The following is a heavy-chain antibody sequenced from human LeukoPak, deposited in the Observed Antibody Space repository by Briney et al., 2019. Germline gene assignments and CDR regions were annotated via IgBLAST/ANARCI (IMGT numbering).Heavy chain of an antibody. Sequence: GASVKVSCKASGYTFTSYDINWVRQATGQGLEWMGWMNPNSGNTGYAQKFQDRVTMTRNTSISTAYMELSSLRSEDTAVYYCARDSRARGDPPPHWGQGTLVTVSS. V-gene: IGHV1-8*01. CDR2: MNPNSGNT. CDR3: ARDSRARGDPPPH. J-gene: IGHJ1*01. CDR1: GYTFTSYD. D-gene: IGHD3-10*01.